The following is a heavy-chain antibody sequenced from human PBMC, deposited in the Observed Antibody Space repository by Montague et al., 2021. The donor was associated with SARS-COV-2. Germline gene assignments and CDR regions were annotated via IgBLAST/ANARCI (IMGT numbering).Heavy chain of an antibody. CDR3: ARVGRQQLVRLSGMDV. CDR1: AGVIRSSSYY. V-gene: IGHV4-39*07. J-gene: IGHJ6*02. D-gene: IGHD6-13*01. CDR2: IYYSGST. Sequence: SETLSLTCTVPAGVIRSSSYYSGWISQPPGKGLERIGSIYYSGSTYYNSSLKSRVTISVDTSKNQFSLKLSSVTAADTAVYYCARVGRQQLVRLSGMDVWGQGTTVTVSS.